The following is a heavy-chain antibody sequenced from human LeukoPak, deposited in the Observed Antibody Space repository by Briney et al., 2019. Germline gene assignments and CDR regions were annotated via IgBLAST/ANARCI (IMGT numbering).Heavy chain of an antibody. V-gene: IGHV4-34*01. CDR3: ASQPIAVAGNDAFDI. D-gene: IGHD6-19*01. CDR2: IYYSGST. Sequence: MPSETLSLTCAVYGGSFNEYYWAWIRQSPGKGLEWIGSIYYSGSTYYNPSLKSRVTISVDTSKNQFSLKLSSVTAADTAVYYCASQPIAVAGNDAFDIWGQGTMVTVSS. CDR1: GGSFNEYY. J-gene: IGHJ3*02.